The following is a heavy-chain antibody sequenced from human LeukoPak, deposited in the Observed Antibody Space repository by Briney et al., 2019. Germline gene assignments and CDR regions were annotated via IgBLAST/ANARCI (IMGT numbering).Heavy chain of an antibody. CDR3: ARGNSITIFGVASYYFDY. Sequence: SETLSLTCTVSGGSISSYYWSWLRQPAGKGLEWIGRIYTSGSTNYNPSLKSRVTMSVDTSKNQFSLKLSSVTAADTAVYYCARGNSITIFGVASYYFDYWGQGTLVTVSS. CDR2: IYTSGST. D-gene: IGHD3-3*01. V-gene: IGHV4-4*07. J-gene: IGHJ4*02. CDR1: GGSISSYY.